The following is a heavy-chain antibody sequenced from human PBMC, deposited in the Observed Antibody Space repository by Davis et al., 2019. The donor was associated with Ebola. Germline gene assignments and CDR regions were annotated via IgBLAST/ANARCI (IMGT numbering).Heavy chain of an antibody. J-gene: IGHJ4*02. D-gene: IGHD3-3*01. Sequence: GESLKISCKGSGYSFTTYWIGWVRQMPGKGLEWMGIIYPGDSDTRYSPSFQGQVTISADKSITTAYLQWSSLRASDTAMYYCARFLEWKADYWGQGTLVTVSS. V-gene: IGHV5-51*01. CDR3: ARFLEWKADY. CDR2: IYPGDSDT. CDR1: GYSFTTYW.